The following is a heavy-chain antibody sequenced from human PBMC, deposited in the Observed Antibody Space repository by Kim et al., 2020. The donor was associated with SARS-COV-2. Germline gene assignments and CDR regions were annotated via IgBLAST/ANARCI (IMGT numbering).Heavy chain of an antibody. J-gene: IGHJ2*01. CDR3: ARVRVKSREYWYFDL. Sequence: SETLSLTCAVYGGSFSGYYWSWIRQPPGKGLEWIGEINHSGSTNYNPSLKSRVTISVDTSKNQFSLKLSSVTAADTAVYYCARVRVKSREYWYFDLWGRGTLVTVSS. CDR2: INHSGST. V-gene: IGHV4-34*01. CDR1: GGSFSGYY. D-gene: IGHD3-22*01.